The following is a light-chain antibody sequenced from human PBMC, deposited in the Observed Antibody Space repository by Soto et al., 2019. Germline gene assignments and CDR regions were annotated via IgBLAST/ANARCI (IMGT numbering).Light chain of an antibody. CDR1: QSVSRF. V-gene: IGKV3-15*01. CDR2: DTS. Sequence: EIVMTQSPATLSVSPGERVTLSCMASQSVSRFLAWYQQRPGQAPRLLIYDTSTRATGVPARFSGSGSGTEFSLTISSLQSEDFAVYYRQQYDNWPPCTFGQGTKLEVK. J-gene: IGKJ2*02. CDR3: QQYDNWPPCT.